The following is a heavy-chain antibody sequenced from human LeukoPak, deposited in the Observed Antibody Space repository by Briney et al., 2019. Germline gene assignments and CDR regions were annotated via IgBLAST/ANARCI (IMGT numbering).Heavy chain of an antibody. V-gene: IGHV1-2*06. CDR2: INPNSGGT. J-gene: IGHJ6*02. CDR3: ATFDWGADVMDV. Sequence: ASVKVSCKTSGYTFTGYYMHWVRQAPGQGLEWLGRINPNSGGTNYAQKFQGRVTMTRDTSISTAYMELSRLRSDDTAVYYCATFDWGADVMDVWGQGTTVTVSS. D-gene: IGHD3-16*01. CDR1: GYTFTGYY.